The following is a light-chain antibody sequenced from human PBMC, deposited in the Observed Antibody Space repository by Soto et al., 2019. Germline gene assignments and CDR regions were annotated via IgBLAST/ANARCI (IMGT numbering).Light chain of an antibody. CDR2: DTS. CDR3: QHYNEWPPFT. J-gene: IGKJ3*01. V-gene: IGKV3-15*01. CDR1: QSVSSN. Sequence: EIVMTQSPATLSVSPGESATLSCRASQSVSSNLAWYQQKPGQAPRLLIYDTSTRATGIPARFSGSGSGTEFTLTIDSLHSEDFAVYYCQHYNEWPPFTFGPGTKVDIK.